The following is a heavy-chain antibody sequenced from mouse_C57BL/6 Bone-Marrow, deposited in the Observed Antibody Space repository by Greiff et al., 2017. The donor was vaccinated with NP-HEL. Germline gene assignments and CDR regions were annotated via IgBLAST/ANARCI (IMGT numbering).Heavy chain of an antibody. D-gene: IGHD4-1*01. V-gene: IGHV1-64*01. CDR3: ARWEPAWFAY. CDR1: GHTFPSFW. CDR2: IHPNSGST. Sequence: QVQLQQPGAELVKPGASVKLFCKASGHTFPSFWMPWVKPKPGPGLEWIGIIHPNSGSTNYNEKFKSKATLTVDKSSSTAYMQLSSLTSEDSAVYYCARWEPAWFAYWGQGTLVTVSA. J-gene: IGHJ3*01.